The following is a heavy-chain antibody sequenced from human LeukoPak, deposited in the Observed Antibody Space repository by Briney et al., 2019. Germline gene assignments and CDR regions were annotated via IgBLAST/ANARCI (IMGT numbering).Heavy chain of an antibody. D-gene: IGHD1/OR15-1a*01. CDR2: ISYDGSNK. V-gene: IGHV3-30-3*01. CDR3: ARENWYKFDY. CDR1: GFTFSSYA. Sequence: PGGSLRLSCAASGFTFSSYAMHWVRQAPGKGLEWVAVISYDGSNKYYADSVKGRFTISRDNAKNSLYLQMNSLRAEDTALYYCARENWYKFDYWGQGTLVTVSS. J-gene: IGHJ4*02.